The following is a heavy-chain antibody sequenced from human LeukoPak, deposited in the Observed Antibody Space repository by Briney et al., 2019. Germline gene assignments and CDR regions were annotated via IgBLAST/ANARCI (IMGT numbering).Heavy chain of an antibody. J-gene: IGHJ4*02. Sequence: GGSLRLSCAASGFTFSDYYMSWIRQAPGKGLEWVSYISSSGSTIYYADSVKGRFTISRDNAKNSLYLQMNSLRAEDTAVYYCARDRPLTLVAATVDYWGQGTLSPSPQ. CDR3: ARDRPLTLVAATVDY. D-gene: IGHD2-15*01. V-gene: IGHV3-11*01. CDR1: GFTFSDYY. CDR2: ISSSGSTI.